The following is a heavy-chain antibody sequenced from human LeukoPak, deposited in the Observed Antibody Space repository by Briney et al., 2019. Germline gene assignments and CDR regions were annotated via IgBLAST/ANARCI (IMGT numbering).Heavy chain of an antibody. D-gene: IGHD6-13*01. V-gene: IGHV1-8*01. CDR1: GYTFTSYD. CDR2: MNPNSGNT. Sequence: ASVKVSCKASGYTFTSYDINWVRQATGQGLEWMGWMNPNSGNTGYAQKFQGRVTMTRNTSISTAYMELSSLRSEDTAVYYCARDRDSSSWDYYYYGMDVWGQGTTVTVSS. J-gene: IGHJ6*02. CDR3: ARDRDSSSWDYYYYGMDV.